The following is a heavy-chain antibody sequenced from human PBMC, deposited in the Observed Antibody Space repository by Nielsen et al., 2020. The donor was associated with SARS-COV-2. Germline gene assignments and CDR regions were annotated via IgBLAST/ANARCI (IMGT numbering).Heavy chain of an antibody. CDR3: ARDEYNYGYNWFDT. CDR2: IIPIFGTA. CDR1: GGTFSSYA. J-gene: IGHJ5*02. V-gene: IGHV1-69*13. D-gene: IGHD5-18*01. Sequence: SVKVSCKASGGTFSSYAISWVRQAPGQGLEWMGGIIPIFGTANYAQKFQGRVTITADESTSTAYMDLSRLRSDDTAVYYCARDEYNYGYNWFDTWGQGTLVTVSS.